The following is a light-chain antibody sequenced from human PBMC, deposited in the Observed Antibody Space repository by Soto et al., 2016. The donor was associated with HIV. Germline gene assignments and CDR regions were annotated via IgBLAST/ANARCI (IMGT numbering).Light chain of an antibody. CDR2: AAS. J-gene: IGKJ1*01. Sequence: DIQMTQSPSSLSASVGDRVTITCRASQDINNYLAWFQQKPGKAPKSLIYAASTLQSGVPSRFSGSGSGTDFTLIISSLQPEDFGTYYCQQSYNTPRSFGQGTMVETK. CDR3: QQSYNTPRS. V-gene: IGKV1-16*01. CDR1: QDINNY.